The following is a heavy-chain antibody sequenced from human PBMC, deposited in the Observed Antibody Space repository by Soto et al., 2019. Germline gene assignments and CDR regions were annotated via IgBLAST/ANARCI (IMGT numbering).Heavy chain of an antibody. CDR3: ERGKPVFWSGYPYYYYYMDV. V-gene: IGHV4-34*01. CDR1: GGSFSGYY. CDR2: INHSGST. D-gene: IGHD3-3*01. Sequence: SETLSLTCAVYGGSFSGYYWSWIRQPPGKGLDWIGEINHSGSTNYNPSLKSRVTISVDTSKNQFSLKLSSVTDADTAVYYCERGKPVFWSGYPYYYYYMDVWGKGITVTVSS. J-gene: IGHJ6*03.